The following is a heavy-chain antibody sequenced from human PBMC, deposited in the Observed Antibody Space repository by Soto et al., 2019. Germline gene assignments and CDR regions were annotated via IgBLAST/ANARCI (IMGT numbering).Heavy chain of an antibody. D-gene: IGHD3-10*02. CDR2: IYYSGST. CDR1: GGSISSYY. CDR3: ARDVRAASTHKKNWFDP. Sequence: SETLSLTCTVSGGSISSYYWSWIRQPPGKGLEWIGYIYYSGSTNYNPSLKSRVTISVDTSKNQFSLKLSSVTAADTAVYYCARDVRAASTHKKNWFDPWGQGTLVTVSS. J-gene: IGHJ5*02. V-gene: IGHV4-59*01.